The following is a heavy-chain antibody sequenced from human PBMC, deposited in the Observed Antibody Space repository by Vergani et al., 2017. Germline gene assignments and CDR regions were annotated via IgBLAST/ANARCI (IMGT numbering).Heavy chain of an antibody. CDR1: DSSILTNLY. CDR2: IHHSGDT. Sequence: QVQLQESGPGLVKPSETLTLTCDVSDSSILTNLYWGWFRQSPGKGLEWIGCIHHSGDTHYNSSLTSRVSISIVSSRKSSLSLTSVTAADTAIDYCAGHRGSGCFFPSSYFYGMDVWGHGTTVTVSS. D-gene: IGHD3-10*01. V-gene: IGHV4-38-2*01. CDR3: AGHRGSGCFFPSSYFYGMDV. J-gene: IGHJ6*02.